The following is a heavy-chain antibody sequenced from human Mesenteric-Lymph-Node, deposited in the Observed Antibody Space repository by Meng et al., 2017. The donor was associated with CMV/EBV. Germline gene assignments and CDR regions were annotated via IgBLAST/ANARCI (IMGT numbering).Heavy chain of an antibody. CDR3: ARVAGDYYGSGSYSSAPNWFDP. CDR1: GYY. D-gene: IGHD3-10*01. V-gene: IGHV4-34*01. J-gene: IGHJ5*02. CDR2: INHSGNT. Sequence: GYYWGWIRQPPGKGLEWIGEINHSGNTNYNPSLKSRVTISVDTSKNQFSLKLSSVTAADTAVYYCARVAGDYYGSGSYSSAPNWFDPWGQGTLVTVSS.